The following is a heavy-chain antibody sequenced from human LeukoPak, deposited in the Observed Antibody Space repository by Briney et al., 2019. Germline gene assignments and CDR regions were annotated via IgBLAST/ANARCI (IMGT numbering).Heavy chain of an antibody. CDR2: IIPIFGTA. CDR1: GYTFTGYY. CDR3: ARQGSGSYSNSLGY. D-gene: IGHD1-26*01. Sequence: ASVKVSCKASGYTFTGYYMHWVRQAPGQGLEWMGGIIPIFGTANYAQKFQGRVTMTRDMSTSTVYMELSSLRSEDTAVYYCARQGSGSYSNSLGYWGQGTLVTVSS. J-gene: IGHJ4*02. V-gene: IGHV1-46*01.